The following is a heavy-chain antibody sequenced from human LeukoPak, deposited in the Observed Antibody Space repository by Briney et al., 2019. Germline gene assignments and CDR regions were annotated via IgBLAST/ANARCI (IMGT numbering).Heavy chain of an antibody. D-gene: IGHD6-13*01. CDR3: ARVSIAAAGRGSFDY. V-gene: IGHV3-48*01. Sequence: GGSLRLSCAASGLTFSSYSMNWVRQAPGKGLEWVSYISSGSGTIYYADSVKGRFTISRDNAKNSLYLQMNSLRAEDTAVYYCARVSIAAAGRGSFDYWGQGTLVTVSS. J-gene: IGHJ4*02. CDR2: ISSGSGTI. CDR1: GLTFSSYS.